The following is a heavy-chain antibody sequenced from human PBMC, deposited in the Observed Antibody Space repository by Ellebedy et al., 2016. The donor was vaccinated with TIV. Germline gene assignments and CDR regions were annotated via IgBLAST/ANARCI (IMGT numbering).Heavy chain of an antibody. CDR1: GGSFSGYY. J-gene: IGHJ3*02. D-gene: IGHD7-27*01. V-gene: IGHV4-34*01. CDR3: ARGWLTGGERAFDI. CDR2: INHSGST. Sequence: GSLRLFCAVYGGSFSGYYWSWIRQPPGKGLEWIGEINHSGSTNYNPSLKSRVTISVDTSKNQFSLKLSSVTAADAAVYFCARGWLTGGERAFDIWGQGTMVTVSS.